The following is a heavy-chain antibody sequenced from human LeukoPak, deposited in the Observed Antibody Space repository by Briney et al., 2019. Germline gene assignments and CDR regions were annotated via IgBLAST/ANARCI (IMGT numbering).Heavy chain of an antibody. D-gene: IGHD3-10*02. CDR3: ARDLFSGIGGILITSTF. CDR1: GFTFSSYS. V-gene: IGHV3-21*04. Sequence: GGSLRLSCAASGFTFSSYSMNWVRQAPGKGLEWVSSISSSSSYIYYADSVKGRFTISRDNAKNSLYLQMNSLRAEDTAVYYCARDLFSGIGGILITSTFGGQGTLVTVSS. CDR2: ISSSSSYI. J-gene: IGHJ4*02.